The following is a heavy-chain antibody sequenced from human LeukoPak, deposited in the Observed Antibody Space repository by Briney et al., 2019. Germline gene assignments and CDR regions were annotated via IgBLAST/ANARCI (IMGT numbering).Heavy chain of an antibody. J-gene: IGHJ4*02. Sequence: SETLSLPCAVSGASISSSNYYWGWVRQSPGKGLEWIGNIYSSGNTYYNPSLKSRVTISVDTSKNQFSLKLSSVTAADTAVYYCASWGFEQHFDYWGQGTLVTVSS. CDR2: IYSSGNT. D-gene: IGHD3-9*01. CDR1: GASISSSNYY. CDR3: ASWGFEQHFDY. V-gene: IGHV4-39*01.